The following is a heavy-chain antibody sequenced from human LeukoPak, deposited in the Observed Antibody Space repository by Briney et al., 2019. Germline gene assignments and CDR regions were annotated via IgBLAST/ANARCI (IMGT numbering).Heavy chain of an antibody. CDR2: ISTSGNT. D-gene: IGHD3-3*01. CDR3: ARGVYYDVWSGYYSGAFDI. V-gene: IGHV4-4*07. Sequence: SETLSLTCTVSGGSISNYFWSWIRQPAGXGLEWIGRISTSGNTNYNPSLKSRVAMSVDTSKNQFSLKLSSVTAADTAVYYCARGVYYDVWSGYYSGAFDIWGQGTMVTVSS. CDR1: GGSISNYF. J-gene: IGHJ3*02.